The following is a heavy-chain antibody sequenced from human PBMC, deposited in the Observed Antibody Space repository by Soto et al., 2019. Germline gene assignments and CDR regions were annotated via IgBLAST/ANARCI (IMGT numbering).Heavy chain of an antibody. V-gene: IGHV3-48*01. Sequence: EVQLVESGGGLVQPGGSLRLSCAASGFTFSSYNMNWVRQAPGKGLEWLSYISSGSNTIYYADSVKGRFTISRDNAKNSLDLQMNSLRAEDTAVYYCARVLYCSTTSCVRADDCWGQGTLVTVSA. J-gene: IGHJ4*02. CDR3: ARVLYCSTTSCVRADDC. CDR2: ISSGSNTI. D-gene: IGHD2-2*01. CDR1: GFTFSSYN.